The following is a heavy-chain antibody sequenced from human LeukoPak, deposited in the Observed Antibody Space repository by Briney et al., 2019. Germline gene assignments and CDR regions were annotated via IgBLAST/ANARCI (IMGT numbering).Heavy chain of an antibody. D-gene: IGHD6-13*01. Sequence: SETLSLTCAVYGGSFSGYYWSWIRQPPGKGLEWIGEINHSGSTNYNPSLKSRVTISVDTSKNQFSLKLSSVTAADTAVYYCARGRFRLQVAAAGKRNWFDPWGQGTLVTVSS. J-gene: IGHJ5*02. CDR2: INHSGST. V-gene: IGHV4-34*01. CDR1: GGSFSGYY. CDR3: ARGRFRLQVAAAGKRNWFDP.